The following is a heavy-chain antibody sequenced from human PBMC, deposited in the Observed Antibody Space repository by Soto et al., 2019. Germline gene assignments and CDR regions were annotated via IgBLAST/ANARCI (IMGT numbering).Heavy chain of an antibody. CDR1: GGSISSGGYY. CDR3: ARADGSGSLFVPFDY. V-gene: IGHV4-31*03. D-gene: IGHD3-10*01. CDR2: IYYSGRT. Sequence: QVQLQESGPGLVKPSQTLSLTCTVSGGSISSGGYYWSWIRQHPGKGLEWIGYIYYSGRTYYNTSLKSRVTISVDTSKNQFSLKLSSVTAADTAVYYCARADGSGSLFVPFDYWGQGTLVTVSS. J-gene: IGHJ4*02.